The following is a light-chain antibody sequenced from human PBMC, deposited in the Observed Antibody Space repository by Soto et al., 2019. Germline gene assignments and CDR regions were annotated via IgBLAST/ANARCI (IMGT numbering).Light chain of an antibody. V-gene: IGKV1-6*01. CDR1: QGIGNA. J-gene: IGKJ5*01. Sequence: AIQMTQSPSSLSASVGDRVTISCRASQGIGNALGWYQQKPGKPPKVLIYGASNLQSGVPPRFSGSRSETEFTLTISRLQPDDFATYFCHSRAFGQGTRLEIK. CDR2: GAS. CDR3: HSRA.